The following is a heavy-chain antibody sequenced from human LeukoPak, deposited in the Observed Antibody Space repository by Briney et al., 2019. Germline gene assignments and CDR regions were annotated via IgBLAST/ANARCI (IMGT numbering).Heavy chain of an antibody. D-gene: IGHD3-22*01. V-gene: IGHV1-69-2*01. J-gene: IGHJ4*02. CDR3: ATDSYYDSNDFDY. Sequence: ASVKVSCKASGYTFTEYYMHWVQQAPGKGLEWMGRVDPEDGETIYAEKFQGRVTITADTSTDTAYMELSSLRSEDTAVYYCATDSYYDSNDFDYWGQGTLVTVSS. CDR2: VDPEDGET. CDR1: GYTFTEYY.